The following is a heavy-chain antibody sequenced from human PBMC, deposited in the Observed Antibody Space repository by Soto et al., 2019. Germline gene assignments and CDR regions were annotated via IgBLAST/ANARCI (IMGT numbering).Heavy chain of an antibody. Sequence: GPSVKVSCKASGYTFTSYGISWVRQAPGQGLEWMGWISAYNGNTNYAQKLQGRVTMTTDTSTSTAYMELRSLRSDDTAVYYCARDGNLNYYDSSGYYVFDYWGQGNLVT. CDR2: ISAYNGNT. V-gene: IGHV1-18*01. CDR1: GYTFTSYG. CDR3: ARDGNLNYYDSSGYYVFDY. D-gene: IGHD3-22*01. J-gene: IGHJ4*02.